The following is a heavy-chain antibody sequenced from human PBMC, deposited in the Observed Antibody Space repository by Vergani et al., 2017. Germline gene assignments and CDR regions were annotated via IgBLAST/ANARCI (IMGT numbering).Heavy chain of an antibody. V-gene: IGHV3-23*04. D-gene: IGHD5-12*01. CDR2: VSGSSATP. CDR3: TKGSRGYTGYFFDY. CDR1: GFSFPGYA. J-gene: IGHJ4*02. Sequence: VQLVESGGGLVQPGGSLRLSCEASGFSFPGYAMRWVRQAPGKGLEWVSSVSGSSATPYYADSVKGRFIISRDNSKNTLHLQMNSLRADDTAVYYCTKGSRGYTGYFFDYWGQGTLATVSS.